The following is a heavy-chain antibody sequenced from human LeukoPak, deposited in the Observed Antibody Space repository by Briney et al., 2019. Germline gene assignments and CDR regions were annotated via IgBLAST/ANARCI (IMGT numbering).Heavy chain of an antibody. J-gene: IGHJ4*02. CDR1: RFTFSGYA. V-gene: IGHV3-23*01. Sequence: GGSLRLSCAACRFTFSGYAMSWVRQAPGKGLEWVSAISGSGGSPYYADSVKGRFTISRDNSKNTLYLQMNSLRAEDTAVYYCAKDHYDSSGYPGHFDYWGQGTLVTVSS. CDR2: ISGSGGSP. D-gene: IGHD3-22*01. CDR3: AKDHYDSSGYPGHFDY.